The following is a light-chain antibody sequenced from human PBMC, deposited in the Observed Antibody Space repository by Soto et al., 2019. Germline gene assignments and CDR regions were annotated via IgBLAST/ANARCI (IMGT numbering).Light chain of an antibody. Sequence: DIPLTQSPSSVSASVGDRVTLTCRASQGISNWLAWYQQKPGKAPKLLISAASTLQGGVPSRFSGSFSGTDFTLTITSLQAEDFATYCCQQPYSLPVTFGQGTKLEIK. CDR1: QGISNW. CDR2: AAS. J-gene: IGKJ2*01. CDR3: QQPYSLPVT. V-gene: IGKV1-12*01.